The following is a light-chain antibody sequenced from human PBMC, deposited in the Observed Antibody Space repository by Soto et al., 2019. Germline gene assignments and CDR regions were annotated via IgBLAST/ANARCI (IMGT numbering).Light chain of an antibody. V-gene: IGKV3-20*01. J-gene: IGKJ4*01. CDR1: QSVSSNS. CDR3: HQYGSSPQA. Sequence: EIVLTQSPCTLSLSPGERATLSCRASQSVSSNSLAWYQQKPGQAPRLLIYGASSRATVVPDRFGASGSGTDFTLTITRLEPEDFAVYFCHQYGSSPQAFGGGTKVEIK. CDR2: GAS.